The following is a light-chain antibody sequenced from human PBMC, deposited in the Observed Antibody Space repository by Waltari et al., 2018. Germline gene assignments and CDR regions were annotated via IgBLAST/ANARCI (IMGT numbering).Light chain of an antibody. CDR3: QQYNNWPYT. CDR2: GAS. J-gene: IGKJ2*01. V-gene: IGKV3-15*01. CDR1: QRVISN. Sequence: VVMTQSPATLSVSPGERATLACRASQRVISNLAWYQQNPGQTPRLLIYGASTRATGIPGRFSGSGSGTEFTLTIYSLQSEDFAVYYCQQYNNWPYTFGQGTKLEIK.